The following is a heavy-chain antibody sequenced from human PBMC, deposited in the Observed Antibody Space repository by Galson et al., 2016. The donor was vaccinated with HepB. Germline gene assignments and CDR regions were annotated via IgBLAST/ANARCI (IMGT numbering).Heavy chain of an antibody. J-gene: IGHJ6*02. CDR3: GRIKGGNYYYGMDV. Sequence: SVKVSCKASGYTFTSYAMHWVRQAPGQRLEWMAWINAGNGNTRYSQNFQGRVTVTRDTSETTVYMELSSLRSEDTAVYYCGRIKGGNYYYGMDVWGQGTTVIVS. D-gene: IGHD3-16*01. V-gene: IGHV1-3*01. CDR2: INAGNGNT. CDR1: GYTFTSYA.